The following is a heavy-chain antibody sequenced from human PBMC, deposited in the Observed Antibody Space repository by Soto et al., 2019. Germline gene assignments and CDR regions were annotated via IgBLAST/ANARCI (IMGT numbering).Heavy chain of an antibody. D-gene: IGHD1-26*01. V-gene: IGHV3-15*07. CDR1: GFTFTNAW. CDR3: TTLGSHYFYHNFDV. J-gene: IGHJ6*02. Sequence: EVQLVESGGGLVTPGGSLRLSCAASGFTFTNAWMNWVRQAPGKGLEWVGLIKMKSEGATTHYAAPVNGRFTISRDDSKKMLYLQMSHLKTEDTAVYYCTTLGSHYFYHNFDVWGQGTTVTVP. CDR2: IKMKSEGATT.